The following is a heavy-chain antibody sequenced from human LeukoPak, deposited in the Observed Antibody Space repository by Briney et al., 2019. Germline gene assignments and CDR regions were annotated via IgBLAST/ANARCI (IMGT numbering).Heavy chain of an antibody. Sequence: GGSVTLSCSASGFTFDTYGMQWLRQAPGKGLEGVAIIPYDVSDIDYADSVRGLFTISRDNSKNTLYLQMTSLRAEETAVYYCAKDIAPYSRTYYYGLDVWGQGTTVAVSS. CDR2: IPYDVSDI. V-gene: IGHV3-30*18. CDR3: AKDIAPYSRTYYYGLDV. J-gene: IGHJ6*02. CDR1: GFTFDTYG. D-gene: IGHD6-13*01.